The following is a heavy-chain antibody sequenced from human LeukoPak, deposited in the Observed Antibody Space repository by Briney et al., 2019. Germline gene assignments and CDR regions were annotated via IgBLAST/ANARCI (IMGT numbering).Heavy chain of an antibody. CDR1: GGSFSDYY. J-gene: IGHJ6*03. CDR2: INHSGTT. CDR3: ARGEGTLAGRRWPYYFYYMDV. V-gene: IGHV4-34*01. D-gene: IGHD6-19*01. Sequence: PSETLSLTCVVYGGSFSDYYWSWVRQPPGKGLEWIGEINHSGTTKYNPSLKSRLTISIHTSNNQFSLNLNSVTAADTAVYYCARGEGTLAGRRWPYYFYYMDVWGKGTTVTISS.